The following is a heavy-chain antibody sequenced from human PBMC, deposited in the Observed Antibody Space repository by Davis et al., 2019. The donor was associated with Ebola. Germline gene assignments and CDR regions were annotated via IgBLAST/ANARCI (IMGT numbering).Heavy chain of an antibody. J-gene: IGHJ6*02. CDR2: IYSGGST. CDR3: ARDRGIAARPPYYYGMDV. Sequence: GESLKISCAASGFTVSSNYMSWVRQAPGKGLEWVSVIYSGGSTYYADSVKGRFTISRHNSKNTLYLQMNSLRAEDTAVYYCARDRGIAARPPYYYGMDVWGQGTTVTVSS. D-gene: IGHD6-6*01. CDR1: GFTVSSNY. V-gene: IGHV3-53*04.